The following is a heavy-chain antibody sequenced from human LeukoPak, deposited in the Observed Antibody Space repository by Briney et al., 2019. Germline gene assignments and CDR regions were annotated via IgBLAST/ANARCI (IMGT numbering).Heavy chain of an antibody. CDR1: GFTFSSYA. D-gene: IGHD3-22*01. CDR3: ARDYYDSSGYYYFDY. V-gene: IGHV3-23*01. CDR2: ISGSGGST. Sequence: GGSLRLSCAASGFTFSSYAMSWVRQAPGKGLEWVSAISGSGGSTYYADSVKGRFTISRDNAKNSLYLQMNSLRAEDTAVYYCARDYYDSSGYYYFDYWGQGTLVTVSS. J-gene: IGHJ4*02.